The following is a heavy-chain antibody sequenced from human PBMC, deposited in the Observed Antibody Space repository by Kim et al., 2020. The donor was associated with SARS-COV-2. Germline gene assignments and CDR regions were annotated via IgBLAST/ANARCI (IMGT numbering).Heavy chain of an antibody. J-gene: IGHJ5*01. V-gene: IGHV4-39*01. CDR3: SKSGMVVAATRWWFDT. D-gene: IGHD2-15*01. CDR1: GGSISRSNYY. CDR2: VHFSGTT. Sequence: SETLSLTCSVSGGSISRSNYYWAWIRQTPEKGLEWIASVHFSGTTQYNPSLKSRVIVSVDTLQNTLSLKMNSVTAADTAVYFCSKSGMVVAATRWWFDT.